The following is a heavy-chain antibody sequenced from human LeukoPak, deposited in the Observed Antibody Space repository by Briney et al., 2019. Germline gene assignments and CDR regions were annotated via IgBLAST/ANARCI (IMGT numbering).Heavy chain of an antibody. CDR2: ILPMLGIT. Sequence: ASVKVSCKASGGTFSDHVISWVRQAPGQGLEWMGRILPMLGITNSAQKFQGRVTITADKSTSTAYMELSSLRSEDTAVYYCARGGASVGHAFDIWGQGTMVTVSP. CDR1: GGTFSDHV. V-gene: IGHV1-69*04. CDR3: ARGGASVGHAFDI. D-gene: IGHD1-26*01. J-gene: IGHJ3*02.